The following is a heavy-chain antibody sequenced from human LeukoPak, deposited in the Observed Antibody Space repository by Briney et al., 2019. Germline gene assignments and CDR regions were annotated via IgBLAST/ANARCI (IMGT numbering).Heavy chain of an antibody. V-gene: IGHV3-30*11. CDR2: ISYDGGNK. CDR1: GFTFSSYA. J-gene: IGHJ4*02. CDR3: ARDPLYYGSGSFDY. D-gene: IGHD3-10*01. Sequence: PGGSLRLSCAASGFTFSSYAMHWVRQAPGKGLEWAALISYDGGNKYYADSVKGRFTISRDNSKNTLYLLMNSLRTEDTALYYCARDPLYYGSGSFDYWGQGTLVTVSS.